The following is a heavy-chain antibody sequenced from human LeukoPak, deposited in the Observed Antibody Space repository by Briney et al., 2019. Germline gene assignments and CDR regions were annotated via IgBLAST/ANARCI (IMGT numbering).Heavy chain of an antibody. CDR3: VGGYQLLPDAFDI. Sequence: SETLSLTCTVSGGSISTYSWIYIRQPPGKGLEWIGNISSSGSTKYNPSLKSRVTISIDTTKNQFSLKLSFTPVYDTAVDYCVGGYQLLPDAFDIWGQGTMVTVSS. D-gene: IGHD2-2*01. V-gene: IGHV4-59*01. J-gene: IGHJ3*02. CDR1: GGSISTYS. CDR2: ISSSGST.